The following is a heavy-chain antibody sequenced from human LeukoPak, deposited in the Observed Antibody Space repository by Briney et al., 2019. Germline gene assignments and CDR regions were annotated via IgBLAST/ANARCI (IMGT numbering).Heavy chain of an antibody. CDR3: ARGPPYFTFYYGSGSPTLDY. CDR1: GGSISSGGYY. D-gene: IGHD3-10*01. V-gene: IGHV4-31*03. J-gene: IGHJ4*02. CDR2: IYYSGST. Sequence: RPSQTLSLTCTVSGGSISSGGYYWSWIRQHPGKGLAWIGYIYYSGSTYYNPSLKSRVTISVDTSKNQFSLKLSSVTAADTAVYYCARGPPYFTFYYGSGSPTLDYWGQGTLVTVSS.